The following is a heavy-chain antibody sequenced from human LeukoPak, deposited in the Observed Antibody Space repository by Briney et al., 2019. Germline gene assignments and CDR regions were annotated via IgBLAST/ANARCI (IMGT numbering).Heavy chain of an antibody. V-gene: IGHV3-23*01. J-gene: IGHJ4*02. D-gene: IGHD3-10*01. CDR3: ARDKKGIDY. Sequence: GGSLRLSCVASEFTFANHAMSWVRQAPGKGLEWISAISGAGGSTFYAGSVKGRFTISRDNSKNTLYLQMNSLRAEDTAVYYCARDKKGIDYWGQGTLVTVSS. CDR2: ISGAGGST. CDR1: EFTFANHA.